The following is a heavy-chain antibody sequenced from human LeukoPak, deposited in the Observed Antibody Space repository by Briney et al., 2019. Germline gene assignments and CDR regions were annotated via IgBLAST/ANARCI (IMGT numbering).Heavy chain of an antibody. CDR1: GFTFSSYA. CDR3: AKSPYRGGSSWTEFDY. D-gene: IGHD6-13*01. V-gene: IGHV3-23*01. CDR2: ISDSGYDTPYAGGTT. Sequence: SGGSLRLSCAASGFTFSSYAMSWVRQAPGKGLEWVSTISDSGYDTPYAGGTTYYADSVKGRFTISRDSPKNTVYLQMDSLRDEDTAVYYCAKSPYRGGSSWTEFDYWGQGTLVTVSS. J-gene: IGHJ4*02.